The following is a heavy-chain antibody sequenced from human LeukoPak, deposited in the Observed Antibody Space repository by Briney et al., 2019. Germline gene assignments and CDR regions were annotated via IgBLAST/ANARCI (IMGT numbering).Heavy chain of an antibody. CDR1: GGSISSGSYY. CDR3: ARGGCSGGSCYGGSDY. Sequence: KPSETLSLTCTVSGGSISSGSYYWSWIRQPAGKGLEWIGRIYTSGSTNYNPSLKSRVTISVDTSKNQFSLKLSSVTAADTAVYYCARGGCSGGSCYGGSDYWGQGTLVTVSS. J-gene: IGHJ4*02. D-gene: IGHD2-15*01. V-gene: IGHV4-61*02. CDR2: IYTSGST.